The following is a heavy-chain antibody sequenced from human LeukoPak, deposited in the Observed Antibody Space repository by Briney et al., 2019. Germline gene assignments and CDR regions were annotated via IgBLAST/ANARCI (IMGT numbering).Heavy chain of an antibody. CDR3: ARLKDDVTKFDY. CDR1: GFTSSAFW. CDR2: INQDVSRI. D-gene: IGHD2-8*01. J-gene: IGHJ4*02. Sequence: GGSLRLSCVASGFTSSAFWMSWVRRPPGKGLEWVASINQDVSRIHYVDSVKGRFTISRDNAKSSLFLQMTSLRVEDTAVYYCARLKDDVTKFDYWGQGTLVTVSS. V-gene: IGHV3-7*01.